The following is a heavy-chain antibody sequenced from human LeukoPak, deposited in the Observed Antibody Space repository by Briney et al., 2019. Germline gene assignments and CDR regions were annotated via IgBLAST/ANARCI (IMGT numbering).Heavy chain of an antibody. CDR2: ISGSGGST. CDR3: AKELNLYYYDSSGYYYD. J-gene: IGHJ4*02. CDR1: GFTFSNSW. V-gene: IGHV3-23*01. D-gene: IGHD3-22*01. Sequence: GGSLRLSCAASGFTFSNSWMSWVRQTPEKGLEWVSAISGSGGSTYYADSVKGRFTISRDNSKNTLYLQMNSLRAEDTAVYYCAKELNLYYYDSSGYYYDWGQGTLVTVSS.